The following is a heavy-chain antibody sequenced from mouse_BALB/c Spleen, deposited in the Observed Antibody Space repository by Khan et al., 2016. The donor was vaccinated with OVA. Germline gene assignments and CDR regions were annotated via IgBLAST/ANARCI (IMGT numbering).Heavy chain of an antibody. D-gene: IGHD1-1*01. CDR2: ISSGDTT. J-gene: IGHJ3*01. Sequence: FVQSGGGLVKPGGSLKLSCAASGFTFSNYGVSWVRQTPEKRLEWVASISSGDTTYYPDSVKGRFTISRDNARNIRYLQMSSLSSEDTAMYYCARDYRFTYWGQGTLVTVSA. CDR3: ARDYRFTY. CDR1: GFTFSNYG. V-gene: IGHV5-6-5*01.